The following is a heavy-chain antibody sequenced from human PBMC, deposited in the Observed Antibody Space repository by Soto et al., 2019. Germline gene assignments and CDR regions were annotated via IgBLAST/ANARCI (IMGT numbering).Heavy chain of an antibody. Sequence: QVQLQESGPGLVKPSQTLSLTCTVSGGSISSGGYYWSWIRQHPGKGLEWIGYIYYNGSTYYKPSLKSRVTISVDTSKNQFALKLSSVTAADTAVYYCARGGGYNTAFDYWGQGTLVTVSS. J-gene: IGHJ4*02. CDR3: ARGGGYNTAFDY. D-gene: IGHD5-12*01. CDR1: GGSISSGGYY. V-gene: IGHV4-31*03. CDR2: IYYNGST.